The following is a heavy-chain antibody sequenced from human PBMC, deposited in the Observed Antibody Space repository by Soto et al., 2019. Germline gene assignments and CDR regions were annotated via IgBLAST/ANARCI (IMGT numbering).Heavy chain of an antibody. CDR1: GFTFSSYA. Sequence: LRLSCAASGFTFSSYAMSWVRQAPGKGLEWVSAISGSGGSTYYADSVKGRFTISRDNSKNTLYLQMNSLRAEDTAVYYCAKSFKKYCSSTSCYWNWFDPWGQGTLVTVSS. V-gene: IGHV3-23*01. CDR2: ISGSGGST. D-gene: IGHD2-2*01. CDR3: AKSFKKYCSSTSCYWNWFDP. J-gene: IGHJ5*02.